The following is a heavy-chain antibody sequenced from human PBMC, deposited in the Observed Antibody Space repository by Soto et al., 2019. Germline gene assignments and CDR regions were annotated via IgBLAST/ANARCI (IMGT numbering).Heavy chain of an antibody. CDR2: ISTNGRST. Sequence: PGGSLRISCSASGFSFSDSAMHWVRQAPGKRLEYVSAISTNGRSTYYADSVKGRFTISRDNSKNTVHLQMSSLRAEDTALYYCLRDIFGVVIFDSWGQGTPVTVSS. D-gene: IGHD3-3*01. CDR1: GFSFSDSA. CDR3: LRDIFGVVIFDS. V-gene: IGHV3-64D*06. J-gene: IGHJ4*02.